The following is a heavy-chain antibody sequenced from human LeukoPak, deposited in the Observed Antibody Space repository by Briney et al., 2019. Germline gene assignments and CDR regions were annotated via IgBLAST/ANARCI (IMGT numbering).Heavy chain of an antibody. J-gene: IGHJ4*02. CDR2: MYHSGST. V-gene: IGHV4-59*08. CDR3: ARGFRGDNFDY. Sequence: SETLSLTCTVSDDSITIYYWTWIRQPPGKGLEWIGTMYHSGSTNYNPSLKSRVTISVDTSKNQFSLKLSSVTAADTAVYFCARGFRGDNFDYWGQGTLVTVSS. D-gene: IGHD7-27*01. CDR1: DDSITIYY.